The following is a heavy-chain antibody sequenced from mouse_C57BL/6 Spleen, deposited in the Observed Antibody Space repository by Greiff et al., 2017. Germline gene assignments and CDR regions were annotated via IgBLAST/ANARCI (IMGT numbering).Heavy chain of an antibody. CDR2: INPNNGGT. Sequence: VQLQQSGPELVKPGASVKIPCKASGYTFTDYNMDWVKQSHGKSLEWIGDINPNNGGTIYNQKFKGKATLTVDKSSSTAYMELRSLTSEDTAVYYCARSAPPYGSSYYFDYWGQGTTLTVSS. CDR3: ARSAPPYGSSYYFDY. V-gene: IGHV1-18*01. CDR1: GYTFTDYN. J-gene: IGHJ2*01. D-gene: IGHD1-1*01.